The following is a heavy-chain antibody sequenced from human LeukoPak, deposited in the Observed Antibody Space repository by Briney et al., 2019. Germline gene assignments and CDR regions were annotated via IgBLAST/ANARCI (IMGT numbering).Heavy chain of an antibody. CDR3: ARVVPITMIVVAYFDY. V-gene: IGHV4-34*01. D-gene: IGHD3-22*01. CDR2: INHSGST. J-gene: IGHJ4*02. Sequence: SETLSLTCAVYGGSFSGYYWSWIRQPPGKGLEWLGEINHSGSTNYNPSLKSRVTISVGTSKNQFSLKLSSVTAADTAVYYCARVVPITMIVVAYFDYWGQGTLVTVSS. CDR1: GGSFSGYY.